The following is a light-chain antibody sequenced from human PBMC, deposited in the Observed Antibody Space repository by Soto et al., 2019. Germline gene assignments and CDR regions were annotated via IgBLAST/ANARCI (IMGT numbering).Light chain of an antibody. CDR2: STN. CDR3: LLYYTGGHLGV. CDR1: TGAVTSGYY. V-gene: IGLV7-43*01. Sequence: QAVVTQEPSLTVSPGGTVTLTCASSTGAVTSGYYPNWFQQKPGQAPRALIYSTNRKHSWTPARFSGFLLGGKAALTLSGVQPEDEAEYYCLLYYTGGHLGVFGGGTKLTVL. J-gene: IGLJ3*02.